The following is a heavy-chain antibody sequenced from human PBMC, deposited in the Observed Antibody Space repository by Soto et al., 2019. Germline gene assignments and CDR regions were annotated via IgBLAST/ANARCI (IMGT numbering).Heavy chain of an antibody. D-gene: IGHD6-13*01. CDR2: IYYSGST. Sequence: LSLTCTVPGGSISSSSYYWGWIRQPPGKGLEWIGSIYYSGSTYYNPSLKSRVTISVDTSKNQFSLKLSSVTAADTAVYYCARRYCSSWYLASYYYGMDVWGQGTTVTVSS. CDR1: GGSISSSSYY. V-gene: IGHV4-39*01. J-gene: IGHJ6*02. CDR3: ARRYCSSWYLASYYYGMDV.